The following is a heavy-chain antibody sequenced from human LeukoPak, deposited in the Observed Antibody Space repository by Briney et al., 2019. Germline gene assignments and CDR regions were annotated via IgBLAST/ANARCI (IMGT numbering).Heavy chain of an antibody. D-gene: IGHD1-14*01. CDR3: ARKNHLFNAAFDI. Sequence: GGSLRLSCAASGFTFSSYAMSWVRQAPGKGLEWVSAISGSGGSTYYADSVKGRFTISRDNSKNTLYLQMNSLRAEDTAVYYCARKNHLFNAAFDIWGQGTVVTVSS. V-gene: IGHV3-23*01. J-gene: IGHJ3*02. CDR2: ISGSGGST. CDR1: GFTFSSYA.